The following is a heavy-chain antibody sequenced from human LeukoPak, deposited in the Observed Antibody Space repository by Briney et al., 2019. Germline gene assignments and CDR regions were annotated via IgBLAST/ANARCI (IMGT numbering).Heavy chain of an antibody. V-gene: IGHV3-74*01. CDR2: INSDGSSI. J-gene: IGHJ4*02. Sequence: PGGSLRLSCVVSGFTFSNYPMSWVRQAPGKGLVWVSRINSDGSSISYADSVKGRFTISRDNAKNTLYLQMNSLRVEDTAVYYCARGRPHGNDYWGQGTLVTVSS. CDR3: ARGRPHGNDY. D-gene: IGHD4-23*01. CDR1: GFTFSNYP.